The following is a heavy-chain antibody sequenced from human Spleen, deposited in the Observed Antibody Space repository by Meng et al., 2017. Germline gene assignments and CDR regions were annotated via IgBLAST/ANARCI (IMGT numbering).Heavy chain of an antibody. J-gene: IGHJ3*01. CDR1: GFIFSSYG. CDR2: IWSDKSNE. V-gene: IGHV3-33*01. D-gene: IGHD3-3*01. CDR3: ASMESNGPDVFDF. Sequence: QVQLVESGGGVVQPWRSLGLSCAASGFIFSSYGMHWVRQAPGKGLEWVADIWSDKSNENYADSVKGRFTISRDNSKNMLYLQMNSLRAEDTAVYFCASMESNGPDVFDFWGPGTMVTVSS.